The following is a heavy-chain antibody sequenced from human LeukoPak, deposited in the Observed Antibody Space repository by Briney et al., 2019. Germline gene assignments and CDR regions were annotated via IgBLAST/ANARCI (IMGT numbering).Heavy chain of an antibody. CDR2: INDGNGNT. J-gene: IGHJ3*02. V-gene: IGHV1-3*01. CDR1: GYGFTTYA. Sequence: ASVKVSCKASGYGFTTYAMYWVRQAPGQRLEWMGSINDGNGNTKYSQKFQGRVTMTRDTSASTAYMELSSLRFEDTAVYYCASDGFDIWGQGTMVTVSS. CDR3: ASDGFDI.